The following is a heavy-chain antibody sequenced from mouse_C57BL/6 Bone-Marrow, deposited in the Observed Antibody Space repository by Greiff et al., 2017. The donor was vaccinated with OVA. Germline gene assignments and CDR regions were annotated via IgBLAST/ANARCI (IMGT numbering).Heavy chain of an antibody. D-gene: IGHD2-4*01. CDR2: ISYDGSN. CDR1: GYSITSGYY. CDR3: AREDDYDSPYAMDY. Sequence: EVKLMESGPGLVKPSQSLSLTCSVTGYSITSGYYWNWIRQFPGNKLEWMGYISYDGSNNYTPSLTNRISITRDTSKNQFFLKLNSVTTEDTATYYCAREDDYDSPYAMDYWGQGTSVTVSS. V-gene: IGHV3-6*01. J-gene: IGHJ4*01.